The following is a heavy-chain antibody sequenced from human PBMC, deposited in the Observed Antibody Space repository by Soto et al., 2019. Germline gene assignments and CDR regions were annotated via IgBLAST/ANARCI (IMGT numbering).Heavy chain of an antibody. J-gene: IGHJ3*02. CDR2: ISGSGGST. CDR3: AKDLRGVTCYDYIWGSYRSALDAFDI. D-gene: IGHD3-16*02. V-gene: IGHV3-23*01. Sequence: PGGSLRLSCAASGFTFSSYAMSWVRQAPGKGLEWVSAISGSGGSTYYADSVKGRFTISRDNSKNTLYLQMNSLRAEDTAVYYCAKDLRGVTCYDYIWGSYRSALDAFDIWGQGTMVTVSS. CDR1: GFTFSSYA.